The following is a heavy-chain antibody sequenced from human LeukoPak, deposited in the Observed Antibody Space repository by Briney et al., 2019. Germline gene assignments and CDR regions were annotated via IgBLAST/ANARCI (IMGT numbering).Heavy chain of an antibody. D-gene: IGHD5-18*01. J-gene: IGHJ4*02. CDR3: ARDSAPGDTYGLLGIDS. V-gene: IGHV1-2*02. Sequence: ASVKVSCKASGCTFTGYYMHWVRQAPGQGLEWMGWINHNSGGTNYAQKFQGRVTMTRDTSISTAYMELSRLRSDDMAVYYCARDSAPGDTYGLLGIDSWGQGTLVTVSS. CDR1: GCTFTGYY. CDR2: INHNSGGT.